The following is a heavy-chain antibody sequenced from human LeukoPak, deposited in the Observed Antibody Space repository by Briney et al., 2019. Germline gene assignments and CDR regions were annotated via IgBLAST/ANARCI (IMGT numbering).Heavy chain of an antibody. D-gene: IGHD2-21*01. CDR2: IYYSGST. CDR1: GGSLSSYY. CDR3: ARYSPGYDAFDI. Sequence: SETLSLTCTVSGGSLSSYYWSWLRQPPGKGLEWIGYIYYSGSTNYNPSLKSRVTISVDTSKNQFSLKLSSVTAADTAVYYCARYSPGYDAFDIWGQGTMVTVSS. J-gene: IGHJ3*02. V-gene: IGHV4-59*01.